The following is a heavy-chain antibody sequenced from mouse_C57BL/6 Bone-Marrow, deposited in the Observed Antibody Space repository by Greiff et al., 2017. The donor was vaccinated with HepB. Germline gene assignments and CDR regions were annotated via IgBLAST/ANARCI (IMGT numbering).Heavy chain of an antibody. Sequence: EVNVVESGGGLVQPGGSLKLSCAASGFTFSDYGMAWVRQAPRKGPEWVAFISNLAYSIYYADTVTGRFTISRENAKNTLYLERSSLRSEDTAMYYCARQGYYGSSYDYFDYWGQGTTLTVSS. J-gene: IGHJ2*01. V-gene: IGHV5-15*01. CDR3: ARQGYYGSSYDYFDY. CDR1: GFTFSDYG. CDR2: ISNLAYSI. D-gene: IGHD1-1*01.